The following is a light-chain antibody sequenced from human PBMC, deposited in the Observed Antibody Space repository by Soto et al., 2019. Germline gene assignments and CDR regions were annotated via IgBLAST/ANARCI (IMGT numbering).Light chain of an antibody. CDR3: CSYAGSYSYV. V-gene: IGLV2-11*01. CDR2: DVT. Sequence: QSALTQPRSVSGSPGQSVIVSCTGTSSDVGAYNSVSWFQHHPGKAPKLMIYDVTERPSGVPYRFSGSKSGNTASLTISGLQAEDEADYYCCSYAGSYSYVFGTGTKATVL. CDR1: SSDVGAYNS. J-gene: IGLJ1*01.